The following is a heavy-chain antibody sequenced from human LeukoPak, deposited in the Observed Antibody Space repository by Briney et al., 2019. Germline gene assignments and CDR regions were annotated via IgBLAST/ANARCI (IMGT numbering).Heavy chain of an antibody. CDR1: GGSISSYY. CDR3: ARGWIQLWSRAHDAFDI. J-gene: IGHJ3*02. D-gene: IGHD5-18*01. Sequence: SETLSLTCTVSGGSISSYYWSWIRQPPGKGLEWIGYFYYSGSTNYNPSLKSRVTISVNTSKNQFSLKLSSVTAADTAVYYCARGWIQLWSRAHDAFDIWGQGTMVTVSS. CDR2: FYYSGST. V-gene: IGHV4-59*01.